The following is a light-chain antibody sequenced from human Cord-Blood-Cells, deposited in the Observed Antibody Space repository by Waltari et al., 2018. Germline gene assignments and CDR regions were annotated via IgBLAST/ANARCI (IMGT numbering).Light chain of an antibody. V-gene: IGKV1-39*01. CDR1: QSISSY. Sequence: DIQMTNSPFSLSASVGDRVTITCRASQSISSYLNWYQQKPGKAPKLLIYAASSLQSGVPSRFSGSGSGTDFTLTISSLQPEDFATYYCQQSYSTPYSFGQGTKLEIK. CDR3: QQSYSTPYS. J-gene: IGKJ2*03. CDR2: AAS.